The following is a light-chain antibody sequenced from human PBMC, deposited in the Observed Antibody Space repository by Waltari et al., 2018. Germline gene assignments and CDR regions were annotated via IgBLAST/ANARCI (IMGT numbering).Light chain of an antibody. CDR3: STYLRSSAPVV. CDR1: SSDIGTYDW. J-gene: IGLJ2*01. V-gene: IGLV2-14*03. CDR2: DVR. Sequence: QSALTQPASVSGSPGQSITISCTGSSSDIGTYDWVSWYQQHPGEAPKLMIYDVRQRTSGVSDRFSGSKSGNTASLTVSGLQAEDEADYYCSTYLRSSAPVVFGGGTKLTVL.